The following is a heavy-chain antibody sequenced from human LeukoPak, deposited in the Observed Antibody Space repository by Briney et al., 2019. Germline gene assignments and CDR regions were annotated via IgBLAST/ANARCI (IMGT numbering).Heavy chain of an antibody. V-gene: IGHV3-48*04. CDR1: GFTFSSYS. Sequence: PGGSLRLSCAASGFTFSSYSMNWVRQAPGKGLEWVSYISSSGSTIYYADSVKGRFTISRDNAKNSLYLQMNSLRAEDTAVYYCAKSSITIFGVVILEEYYYYGMDVWGQGTTVTVSS. CDR3: AKSSITIFGVVILEEYYYYGMDV. CDR2: ISSSGSTI. D-gene: IGHD3-3*01. J-gene: IGHJ6*02.